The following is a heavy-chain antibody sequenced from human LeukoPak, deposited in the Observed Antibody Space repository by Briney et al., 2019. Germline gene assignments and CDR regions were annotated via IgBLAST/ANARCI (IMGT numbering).Heavy chain of an antibody. V-gene: IGHV4-39*01. Sequence: SETLTLTCTVSGGSISSSSYYWGWVRQPPGKGLEWIGDIYYSGNTYYNPSLKSRVTIFVDTSKNQFSLKLSSVTAADTAVYYCARRRSSTTCYPDSYFDNWGQGTLVTVSS. CDR2: IYYSGNT. J-gene: IGHJ4*02. D-gene: IGHD2-2*01. CDR3: ARRRSSTTCYPDSYFDN. CDR1: GGSISSSSYY.